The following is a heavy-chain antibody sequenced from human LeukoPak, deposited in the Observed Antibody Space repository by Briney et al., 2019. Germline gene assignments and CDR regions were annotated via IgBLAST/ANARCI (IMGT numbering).Heavy chain of an antibody. Sequence: GGSLRLACAASGFTFSNYAIYWVRQAPGKGLDWVALISYDGRDIYYADSVKGRFTISRDNSKNTLYLQMNSLRAEDTAVYYCARGLDSVVVVAAGDAFDIWGQGTMVTVSS. J-gene: IGHJ3*02. CDR3: ARGLDSVVVVAAGDAFDI. D-gene: IGHD2-15*01. V-gene: IGHV3-30*04. CDR1: GFTFSNYA. CDR2: ISYDGRDI.